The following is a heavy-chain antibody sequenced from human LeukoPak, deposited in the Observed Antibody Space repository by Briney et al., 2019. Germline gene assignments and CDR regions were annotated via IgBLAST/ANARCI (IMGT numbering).Heavy chain of an antibody. V-gene: IGHV3-23*01. D-gene: IGHD6-6*01. J-gene: IGHJ4*02. CDR3: AKDAGPQQLVFFDS. CDR2: ISGSGANI. Sequence: PGGSLRLSCTATGFTFSNFGMARVRQAPGQGLEWVSTISGSGANIHQADSVKGRFTISRDNSRSTLYLQMNSLRAEDTAVYYCAKDAGPQQLVFFDSWGQGTLVTVSS. CDR1: GFTFSNFG.